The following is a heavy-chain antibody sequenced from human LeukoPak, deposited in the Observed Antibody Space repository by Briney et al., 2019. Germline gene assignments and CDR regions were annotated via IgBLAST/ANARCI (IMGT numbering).Heavy chain of an antibody. V-gene: IGHV3-23*01. D-gene: IGHD4-23*01. J-gene: IGHJ6*03. CDR1: GGSISSSSYY. CDR3: AKEISYGGNGYYYYMDV. CDR2: ISGSGGST. Sequence: ETLSLTCTVSGGSISSSSYYWGWIRQPPGKGLEWVSGISGSGGSTYYADSVKGRFTISRDNSKNTLYLQMNSLRAEDTAVYYCAKEISYGGNGYYYYMDVWGKGTTVTVSS.